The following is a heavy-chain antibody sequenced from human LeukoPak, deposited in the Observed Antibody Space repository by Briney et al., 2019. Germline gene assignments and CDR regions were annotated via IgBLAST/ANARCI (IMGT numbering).Heavy chain of an antibody. CDR1: GGTFSSYA. CDR3: ARGVVDYGDYRIDY. V-gene: IGHV1-69*13. CDR2: IIPIFGTA. Sequence: SVKVSCKASGGTFSSYAISWVRQAPGQGLEWMGGIIPIFGTANCAQKFQGRVTITADESTSTAYMELSSLRSEDTAVYYCARGVVDYGDYRIDYWGQGTLVTVSS. D-gene: IGHD4-17*01. J-gene: IGHJ4*02.